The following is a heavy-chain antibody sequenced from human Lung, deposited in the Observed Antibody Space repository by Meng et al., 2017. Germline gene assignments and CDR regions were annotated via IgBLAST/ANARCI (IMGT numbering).Heavy chain of an antibody. D-gene: IGHD3-9*01. CDR3: ARGGSHDPLTGSVFPIDA. CDR1: GYCFIHAA. CDR2: ISANNGNT. Sequence: QVRLVQSVAAVKGPGASVKVSWRPSGYCFIHAAVSWGRHAPGQGLEWMGCISANNGNTKYAQKFQGRVTLTTETSRDTAYMELRSLRSDDTAVYFCARGGSHDPLTGSVFPIDAWGQGTLVTVSS. J-gene: IGHJ5*02. V-gene: IGHV1-18*01.